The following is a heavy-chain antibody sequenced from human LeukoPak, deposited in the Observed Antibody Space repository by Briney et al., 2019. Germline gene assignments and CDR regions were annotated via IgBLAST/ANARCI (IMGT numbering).Heavy chain of an antibody. CDR2: INQDGSAK. CDR1: GLTLSDYR. CDR3: ATSHHTSSGQNFDY. D-gene: IGHD6-25*01. Sequence: PGGSLRLSCEASGLTLSDYRMSWVRQAPGKGLEWVANINQDGSAKYYVDSVKGRFTISRDNADSSLYLQMNALRADDTAMYYCATSHHTSSGQNFDYWGQGTLVSVSS. V-gene: IGHV3-7*01. J-gene: IGHJ4*02.